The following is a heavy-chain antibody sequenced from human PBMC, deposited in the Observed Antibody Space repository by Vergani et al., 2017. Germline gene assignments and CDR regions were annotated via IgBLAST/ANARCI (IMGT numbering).Heavy chain of an antibody. CDR1: GASISSHY. CDR3: ARETILPVEHVGWFDP. CDR2: IYYRGST. J-gene: IGHJ5*02. D-gene: IGHD2-2*01. Sequence: QVQLQESGPGLVKPSESLSLTCTVSGASISSHYWSWFRQPPGKGLEWIGYIYYRGSTNYNPSLKSRVTISVDRSKNQFSLKLTSVTAADTAVYYCARETILPVEHVGWFDPWGQGTQVTVS. V-gene: IGHV4-59*11.